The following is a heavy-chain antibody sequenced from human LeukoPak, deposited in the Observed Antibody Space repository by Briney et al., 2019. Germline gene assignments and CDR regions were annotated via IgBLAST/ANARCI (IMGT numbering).Heavy chain of an antibody. Sequence: GGSLRLSCAASGFTFSDHYMSWIRQAPGKGLEWVSYIRSSGSTIYYADSVKGRFTISRDNAKNSLYLQMNSLRAEDTAVYYCAREFRDYYDSSGYYTPWAFDIWGQGTMVTVSS. CDR1: GFTFSDHY. V-gene: IGHV3-11*01. J-gene: IGHJ3*02. CDR2: IRSSGSTI. D-gene: IGHD3-22*01. CDR3: AREFRDYYDSSGYYTPWAFDI.